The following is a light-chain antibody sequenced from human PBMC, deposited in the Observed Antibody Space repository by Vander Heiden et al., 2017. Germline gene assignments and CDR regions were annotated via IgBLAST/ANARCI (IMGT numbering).Light chain of an antibody. V-gene: IGKV3D-20*01. J-gene: IGKJ1*01. Sequence: EIVLTPSPATLSLSPGERATLSCGASQSVSSSYLAWYQQKPGLAPRLLIYDASSRATGIPDRVSGSGSGTDFTLTISRLEPEDFAVYYCQQYGSSPTWTFGQGTKVEIK. CDR3: QQYGSSPTWT. CDR2: DAS. CDR1: QSVSSSY.